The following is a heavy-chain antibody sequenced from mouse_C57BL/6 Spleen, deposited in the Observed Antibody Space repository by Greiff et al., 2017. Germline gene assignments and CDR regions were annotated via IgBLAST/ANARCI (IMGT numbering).Heavy chain of an antibody. CDR1: GYTFTSYW. V-gene: IGHV1-72*01. D-gene: IGHD2-2*01. Sequence: QVQLQQPGAELVKPGASVKLSCKASGYTFTSYWMHWVKQRPGRGLEWIGRIDPNSGGTKYNEKFKSKATLTVDKPSSTAYMPLSSLTSEDSAVYYCARLPYGYDGAWFAYWGQGTLVTVSA. J-gene: IGHJ3*01. CDR2: IDPNSGGT. CDR3: ARLPYGYDGAWFAY.